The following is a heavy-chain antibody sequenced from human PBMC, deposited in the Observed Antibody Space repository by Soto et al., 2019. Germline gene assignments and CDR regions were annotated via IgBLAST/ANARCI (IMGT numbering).Heavy chain of an antibody. Sequence: GRSLRLSCAASGFTFSSYSMNWVRQAPGKGLEWVSSISSSSSYIYYADSVKGRFTISRDNAKNSLYLQMNSLRAEDTAVYYCARVREGTYYYYGMDVWGQGTTVTVSS. V-gene: IGHV3-21*01. CDR2: ISSSSSYI. J-gene: IGHJ6*02. CDR1: GFTFSSYS. CDR3: ARVREGTYYYYGMDV. D-gene: IGHD1-1*01.